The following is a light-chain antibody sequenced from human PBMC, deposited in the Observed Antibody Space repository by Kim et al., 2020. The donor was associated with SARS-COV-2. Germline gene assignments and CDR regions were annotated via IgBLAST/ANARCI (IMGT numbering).Light chain of an antibody. Sequence: LSPGERATLPCRASQSVTGRVSWYQQRPGQAPRLLIYDTSNRATDIPARFSGSGSGTDFTLTISSLEPEDFAVYYCQQRRSWPLTFGGGTKVEIK. J-gene: IGKJ4*01. V-gene: IGKV3-11*01. CDR1: QSVTGR. CDR2: DTS. CDR3: QQRRSWPLT.